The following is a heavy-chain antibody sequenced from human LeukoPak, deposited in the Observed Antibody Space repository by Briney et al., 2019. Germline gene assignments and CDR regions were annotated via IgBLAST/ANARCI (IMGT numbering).Heavy chain of an antibody. J-gene: IGHJ4*02. V-gene: IGHV3-21*01. CDR1: GFTFSSYS. D-gene: IGHD6-19*01. CDR2: ISSSSSYI. CDR3: ARASSGWYGNCDC. Sequence: GGSLRLSCAASGFTFSSYSMNWVRQAPGKGLEWVSSISSSSSYIYYADSVKGRFTISRDNAKNSLYLQMNSLRAEDTAVYYRARASSGWYGNCDCWGEGTLVTDSS.